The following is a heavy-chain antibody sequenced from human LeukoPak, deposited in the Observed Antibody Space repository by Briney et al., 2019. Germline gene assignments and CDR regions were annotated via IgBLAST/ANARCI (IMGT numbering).Heavy chain of an antibody. CDR3: ARDRGYCSSTSCYTWYNWFDP. CDR1: GYTFTSYY. V-gene: IGHV1-46*01. J-gene: IGHJ5*02. CDR2: INPSGGST. D-gene: IGHD2-2*02. Sequence: GASAKVSCKASGYTFTSYYMHWVRQAPGQGLEWMGIINPSGGSTSYAQKFQGRVTMTRDMSTSTVYMELSSLRSEDTAVYYCARDRGYCSSTSCYTWYNWFDPWGQGTLVTVPS.